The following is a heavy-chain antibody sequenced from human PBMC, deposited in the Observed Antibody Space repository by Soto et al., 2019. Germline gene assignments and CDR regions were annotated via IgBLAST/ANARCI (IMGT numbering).Heavy chain of an antibody. CDR1: GGTFSSYA. V-gene: IGHV1-69*01. CDR3: ARDRIAARPYYYGMDV. D-gene: IGHD6-6*01. CDR2: IIPIFGTA. J-gene: IGHJ6*02. Sequence: QVQLVQSGAEVKKPGSSVKVSCKASGGTFSSYAISWVRQAPGQGLEWMGGIIPIFGTANYAQKFQGRVTITADESTSTAYMALSSLRSEDTAVYYCARDRIAARPYYYGMDVWGQGTTVTVSS.